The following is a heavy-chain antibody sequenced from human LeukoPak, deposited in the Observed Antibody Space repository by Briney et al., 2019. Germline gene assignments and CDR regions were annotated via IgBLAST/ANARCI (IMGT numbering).Heavy chain of an antibody. CDR1: GFTFSSYW. V-gene: IGHV3-7*01. Sequence: AGGSLRLSCAASGFTFSSYWMSWVRQAPGKGLEWVANIKQDGSEKYYVDSVKGRFTISRDNAKNSLYLQMNSLRAEYTAVYYCARVCSGGSCYYAIDYWGQGTLVTVSS. J-gene: IGHJ4*02. D-gene: IGHD2-15*01. CDR3: ARVCSGGSCYYAIDY. CDR2: IKQDGSEK.